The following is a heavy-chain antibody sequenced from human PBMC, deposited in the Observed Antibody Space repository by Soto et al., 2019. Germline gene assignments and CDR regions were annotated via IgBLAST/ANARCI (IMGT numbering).Heavy chain of an antibody. CDR2: ISGGRSGT. CDR3: AKGSLGYCRGAICYFFDF. D-gene: IGHD2-2*01. Sequence: EVHLLESGGGLVQPGGSLRLSCAASGFTFSTYAMSWVRQAPGKGLEWVSAISGGRSGTYYAESVRGRFNLSRDDSTNTLYLQMNSLRAEDTAIYYCAKGSLGYCRGAICYFFDFWGQGTLVTVSS. CDR1: GFTFSTYA. V-gene: IGHV3-23*01. J-gene: IGHJ4*02.